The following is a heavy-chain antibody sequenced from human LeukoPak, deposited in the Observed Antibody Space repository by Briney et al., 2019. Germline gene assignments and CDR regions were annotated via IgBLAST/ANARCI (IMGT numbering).Heavy chain of an antibody. CDR1: GFTFSSYN. CDR2: ITSGSSYI. J-gene: IGHJ3*02. V-gene: IGHV3-21*01. Sequence: PGESLRLSCAASGFTFSSYNMNWVRQPPGQGLEWVSSITSGSSYIYYADSVKGRFTISRDNAKNSLYLQMNGLRAEDTAVYYCASNERDDSSGYLPDDAFDIWGQGTMVTVSS. D-gene: IGHD3-22*01. CDR3: ASNERDDSSGYLPDDAFDI.